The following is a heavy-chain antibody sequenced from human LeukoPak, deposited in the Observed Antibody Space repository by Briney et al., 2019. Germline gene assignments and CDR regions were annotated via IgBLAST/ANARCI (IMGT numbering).Heavy chain of an antibody. CDR2: INHSGST. V-gene: IGHV4-34*01. CDR1: GGSFSGYY. Sequence: SETLSLTCAVYGGSFSGYYWSWIRQPPGKGLEWIGEINHSGSTNYNPSLKSRVTISVDTSKNQFSLKLSSVTAADTAVYYCARGYYDFWGGLHSYNYAFDIWGQGTMVTVSS. J-gene: IGHJ3*02. CDR3: ARGYYDFWGGLHSYNYAFDI. D-gene: IGHD3-3*01.